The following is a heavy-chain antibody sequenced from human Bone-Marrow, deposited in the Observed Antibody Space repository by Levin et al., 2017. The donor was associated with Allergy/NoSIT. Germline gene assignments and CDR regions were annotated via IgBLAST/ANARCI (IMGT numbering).Heavy chain of an antibody. Sequence: PGESLKISCVVSGFNFNSYSMNWVRQAPGKGPEWVASISTSSTYIFYADSVKGRFTISRDNANNSLFLQMNNLRVEDTAVYYCARPVGRGFWGQGTLAIVSS. CDR2: ISTSSTYI. V-gene: IGHV3-21*01. J-gene: IGHJ4*02. D-gene: IGHD1-26*01. CDR3: ARPVGRGF. CDR1: GFNFNSYS.